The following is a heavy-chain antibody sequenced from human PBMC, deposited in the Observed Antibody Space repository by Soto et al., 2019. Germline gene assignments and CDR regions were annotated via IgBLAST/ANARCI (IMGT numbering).Heavy chain of an antibody. V-gene: IGHV4-4*02. Sequence: QVRLQESGPGLVKPSGTLSLTCLVSGGSMSSPNWWTWVRQAPVKGLECIAEIHHSGATNYSPSLHSLALISIDKPNNQFSLQLSSFTAADTAVYYCATGSPYYDGSGGMGDSWGRGALVTVSS. CDR2: IHHSGAT. CDR3: ATGSPYYDGSGGMGDS. D-gene: IGHD3-10*01. CDR1: GGSMSSPNW. J-gene: IGHJ4*02.